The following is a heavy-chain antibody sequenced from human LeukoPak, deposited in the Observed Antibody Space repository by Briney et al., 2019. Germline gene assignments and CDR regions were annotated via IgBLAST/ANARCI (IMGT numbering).Heavy chain of an antibody. V-gene: IGHV5-51*01. D-gene: IGHD3-22*01. Sequence: GESLKISCKGSGYSFTSYRIGWVRQVPGKGLEWKGVIYPGDSDPKYTPPFQAHVTISAGQSISTAYLQWSSLKASDTAMYYCARHGTYYYDSSAQAGYWGKGTLVTVSS. CDR1: GYSFTSYR. CDR2: IYPGDSDP. J-gene: IGHJ4*02. CDR3: ARHGTYYYDSSAQAGY.